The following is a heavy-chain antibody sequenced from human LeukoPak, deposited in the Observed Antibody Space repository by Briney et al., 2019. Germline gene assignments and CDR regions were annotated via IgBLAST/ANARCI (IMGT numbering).Heavy chain of an antibody. Sequence: PGGSLRLSCAASGFTFSSYGMHWVRQAPGKGLEWVAFIRYDGSNKYYADSVKGRFTISRDNSKNTLYLQMNSLRAEDTAVYYCAKGAGYSSGWYGPSPRDYWGQGTLVTVSS. CDR3: AKGAGYSSGWYGPSPRDY. J-gene: IGHJ4*02. CDR1: GFTFSSYG. D-gene: IGHD6-19*01. CDR2: IRYDGSNK. V-gene: IGHV3-30*02.